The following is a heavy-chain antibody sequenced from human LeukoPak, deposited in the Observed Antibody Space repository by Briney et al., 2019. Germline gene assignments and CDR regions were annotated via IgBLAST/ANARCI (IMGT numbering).Heavy chain of an antibody. D-gene: IGHD5-18*01. J-gene: IGHJ6*03. V-gene: IGHV4-59*12. CDR3: AREGRYRYGYNEYHLYMDI. CDR2: IYYDGST. CDR1: GGSISTYY. Sequence: PSETLSLTCTVSGGSISTYYWSWIRQSPGKGLESIGYIYYDGSTNYNPSLKSRVTISVDTSKNQFSLKLSSVTAAETAVYYCAREGRYRYGYNEYHLYMDIWGKGTTVTVSS.